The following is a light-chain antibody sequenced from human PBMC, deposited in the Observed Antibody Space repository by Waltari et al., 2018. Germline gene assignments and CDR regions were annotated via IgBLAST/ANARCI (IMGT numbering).Light chain of an antibody. CDR3: QTGGHCTSV. Sequence: QLVLAQSPSDSASMGASVKPTCTLSSGHSSNVIAGHQQQPEKGPGYLMQVNSDGSHREGEELPVRFSGFSSGAQRYLTISSLQSEGEADYYGQTGGHCTSVFGGRTKLT. CDR2: VNSDGSH. CDR1: SGHSSNV. V-gene: IGLV4-69*01. J-gene: IGLJ3*02.